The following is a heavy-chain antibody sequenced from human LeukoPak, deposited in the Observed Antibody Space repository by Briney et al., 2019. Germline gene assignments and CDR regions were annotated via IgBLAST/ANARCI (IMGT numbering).Heavy chain of an antibody. J-gene: IGHJ4*02. D-gene: IGHD6-13*01. CDR3: AKEVALTAYSRQLDY. Sequence: GGSLRLSCAASGFTFSSYGMHWVRQAPGKGLEWVAFIRYDGSNKYYADSVKGRFTISRDNSKNTLYLQMNSLRAEDTAVYYCAKEVALTAYSRQLDYWGQGTLVTVSS. V-gene: IGHV3-30*02. CDR1: GFTFSSYG. CDR2: IRYDGSNK.